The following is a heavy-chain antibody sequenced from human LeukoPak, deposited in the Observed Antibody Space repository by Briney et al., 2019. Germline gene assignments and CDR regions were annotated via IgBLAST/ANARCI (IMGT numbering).Heavy chain of an antibody. CDR3: ARAVGATIGFDY. V-gene: IGHV1-2*02. J-gene: IGHJ4*02. CDR2: INPNGGGT. D-gene: IGHD1-26*01. CDR1: GYTFTGYY. Sequence: ASVKVSCKASGYTFTGYYIHWVRQAPGQGLEWMGWINPNGGGTNYAQKFQGRVTMTTDTSTSTAYMELRSLRSDDTAVYYCARAVGATIGFDYWGQGTLVTVSS.